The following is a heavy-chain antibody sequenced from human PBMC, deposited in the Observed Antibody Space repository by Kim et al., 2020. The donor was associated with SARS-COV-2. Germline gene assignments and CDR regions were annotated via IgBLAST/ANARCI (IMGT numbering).Heavy chain of an antibody. CDR1: GCSISSSSYY. CDR3: ARHPNSVDDWAAFDY. CDR2: IYYSGST. Sequence: SETLSLTCTVSGCSISSSSYYWGWIRQPPGKGLEWIGTIYYSGSTFHNPSLRTRRTISADTSKNRFFLTLSSVTAADTAVYDCARHPNSVDDWAAFDYWGQGTLVTVSS. D-gene: IGHD5-12*01. V-gene: IGHV4-39*01. J-gene: IGHJ4*02.